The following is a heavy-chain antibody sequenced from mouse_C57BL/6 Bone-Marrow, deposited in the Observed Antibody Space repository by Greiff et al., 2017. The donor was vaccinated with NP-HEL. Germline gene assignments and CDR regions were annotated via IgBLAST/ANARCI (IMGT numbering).Heavy chain of an antibody. CDR2: IYPGDGDT. Sequence: QVQLQQSGAELVKPGASVKISCKASGYAFSSYWMNWVKQRPGKGLEWIGQIYPGDGDTNYNGKFKGKATLTADKSSSTAYMQLSSLTSEDSAVYFCARFITTVVATPGFDYWGQGTTLTVSS. D-gene: IGHD1-1*01. V-gene: IGHV1-80*01. CDR3: ARFITTVVATPGFDY. CDR1: GYAFSSYW. J-gene: IGHJ2*01.